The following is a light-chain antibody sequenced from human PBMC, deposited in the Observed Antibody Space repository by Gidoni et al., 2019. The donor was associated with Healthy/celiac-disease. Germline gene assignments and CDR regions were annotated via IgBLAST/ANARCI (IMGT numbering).Light chain of an antibody. CDR3: QQYYSYPHT. CDR1: QGISSY. Sequence: AILTTQSPSSFSASTGDRVTITCRASQGISSYLAWYQQKPGKAPKLLIYAASTLQSGVPSRFSGSGSGTDFTLTISCLQSEDFATYYCQQYYSYPHTFGQGTKLEIK. V-gene: IGKV1-8*01. CDR2: AAS. J-gene: IGKJ2*01.